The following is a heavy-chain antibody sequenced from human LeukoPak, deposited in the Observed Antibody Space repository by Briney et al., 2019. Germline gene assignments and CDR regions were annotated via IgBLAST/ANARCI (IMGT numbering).Heavy chain of an antibody. V-gene: IGHV4-34*01. D-gene: IGHD3-10*01. J-gene: IGHJ4*02. CDR3: ARGRTGRLDY. Sequence: SETLSLTCAVYGGSFSGYYWSWIRQPPGKGLEWIGEINRSGSTNYNPSLKSRVTISVDTSKNQFSLKLSSVTAADTAVYYCARGRTGRLDYWGQGTLVTVSS. CDR1: GGSFSGYY. CDR2: INRSGST.